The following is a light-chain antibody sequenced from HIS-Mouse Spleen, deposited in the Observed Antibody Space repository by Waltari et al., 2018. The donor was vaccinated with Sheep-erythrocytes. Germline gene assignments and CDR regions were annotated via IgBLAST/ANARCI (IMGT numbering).Light chain of an antibody. V-gene: IGKV1-39*01. J-gene: IGKJ4*01. Sequence: DIQMTQSPSSLSASVGVRVTITCRASQSISSYLNWYQQKPVKAPKLLFYSASSLQSGVPSSFSGSGSGTDFTLTISSLQPEDFATYYCQQSYSTPPLTFGGGTKVEIK. CDR1: QSISSY. CDR3: QQSYSTPPLT. CDR2: SAS.